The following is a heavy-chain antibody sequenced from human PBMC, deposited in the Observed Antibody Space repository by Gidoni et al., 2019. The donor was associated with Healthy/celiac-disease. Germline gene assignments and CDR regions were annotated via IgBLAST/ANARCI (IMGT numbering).Heavy chain of an antibody. Sequence: QVQLQQWGAGLLKPSETLSLTCAVYGGSFSGYYWSWIRQPPGKGLEWIREINHSGSTNYNPSLKSRVTISVDTSKNQFSLKLSSVTAADTAVYYCARRGYRLPAGGMDVWGQGTTVTVSS. CDR2: INHSGST. CDR1: GGSFSGYY. D-gene: IGHD5-18*01. V-gene: IGHV4-34*01. J-gene: IGHJ6*02. CDR3: ARRGYRLPAGGMDV.